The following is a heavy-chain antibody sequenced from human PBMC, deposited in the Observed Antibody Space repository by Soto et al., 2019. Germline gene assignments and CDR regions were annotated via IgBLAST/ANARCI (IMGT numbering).Heavy chain of an antibody. Sequence: QVQLVESGGGVVQPGRSLRLSCAASGFTFSSYGMHWVRQAPGKGLEWVAVISYDGSNKYYAGSVKGRFTISRDNSKNTLYLQMNSLRAEDTAVYYCAKDLGYCSGGSCYIGPFDYWGQGTLVTVSS. CDR1: GFTFSSYG. CDR3: AKDLGYCSGGSCYIGPFDY. CDR2: ISYDGSNK. D-gene: IGHD2-15*01. J-gene: IGHJ4*02. V-gene: IGHV3-30*18.